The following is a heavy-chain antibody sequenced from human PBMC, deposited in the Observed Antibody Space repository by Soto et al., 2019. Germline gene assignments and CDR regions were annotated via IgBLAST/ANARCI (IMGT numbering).Heavy chain of an antibody. V-gene: IGHV4-31*03. Sequence: LSLTCTVSGGSISSGGYYWSWIRKHPGKGLEWIGYIYYSGSTYYNPSLKSRVTISVDTSKNQFSLKLSSVTAADTAVYYCARDQDSGSYFLYDYWGQGTLVTVSS. J-gene: IGHJ4*02. CDR1: GGSISSGGYY. CDR2: IYYSGST. D-gene: IGHD1-26*01. CDR3: ARDQDSGSYFLYDY.